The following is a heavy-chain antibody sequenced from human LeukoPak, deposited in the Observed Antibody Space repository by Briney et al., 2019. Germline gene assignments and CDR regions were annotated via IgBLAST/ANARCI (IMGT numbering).Heavy chain of an antibody. Sequence: GGSLRLSRAASGFTFSSYAMSWVRQAPGKGLEWVSAISGSGGSTYYADSVKGRFTISRDNSKNTLYLQMNSLGAEDTAVYYCAKDGMATISYYFDYWGQGTLVTVSS. D-gene: IGHD5-24*01. CDR1: GFTFSSYA. CDR3: AKDGMATISYYFDY. J-gene: IGHJ4*02. CDR2: ISGSGGST. V-gene: IGHV3-23*01.